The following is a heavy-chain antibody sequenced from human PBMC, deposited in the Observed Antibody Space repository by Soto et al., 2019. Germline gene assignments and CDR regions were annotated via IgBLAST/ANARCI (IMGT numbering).Heavy chain of an antibody. CDR1: GGSLSSGCYA. V-gene: IGHV4-30-2*01. D-gene: IGHD3-22*01. J-gene: IGHJ4*02. CDR2: IYHSGST. CDR3: ARAQGITMIVSPFDY. Sequence: TLSLPCAVSGGSLSSGCYAWSWIRQPPGKGLEWIGYIYHSGSTYYNPSIKIRFTISVDRSKNQFSLKLSSVTAAYTAVYYCARAQGITMIVSPFDYWGQGTLVTVSS.